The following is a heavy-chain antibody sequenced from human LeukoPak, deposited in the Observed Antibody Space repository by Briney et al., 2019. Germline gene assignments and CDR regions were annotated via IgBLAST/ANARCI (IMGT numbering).Heavy chain of an antibody. CDR2: IHYSGKV. Sequence: SETLSLTCTVSGGSLRSSGHWWVWIRQPPGKGLEWIGSIHYSGKVYYNPSLKSRVTTSVDTSTDQFSLRLSSATAADTAIYYCARQSGDQSSSWYFDAWGQGTLVTVSS. CDR1: GGSLRSSGHW. V-gene: IGHV4-39*01. D-gene: IGHD3-10*01. CDR3: ARQSGDQSSSWYFDA. J-gene: IGHJ4*02.